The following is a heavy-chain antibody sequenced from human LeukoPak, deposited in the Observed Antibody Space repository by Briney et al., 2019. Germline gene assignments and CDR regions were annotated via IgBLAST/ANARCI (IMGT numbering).Heavy chain of an antibody. V-gene: IGHV4-39*01. D-gene: IGHD6-19*01. J-gene: IGHJ3*02. CDR3: ARPDSSGLCSAFHI. CDR2: IYYTGTT. CDR1: GGSISSSSYY. Sequence: PSETLSLTCTVSGGSISSSSYYWGWIRQPPGKGLEWIGTIYYTGTTYYNPSLKSRVTISVDTSKNQFSLKLSSVTAADSAVYYCARPDSSGLCSAFHIWGQGTMVAVSS.